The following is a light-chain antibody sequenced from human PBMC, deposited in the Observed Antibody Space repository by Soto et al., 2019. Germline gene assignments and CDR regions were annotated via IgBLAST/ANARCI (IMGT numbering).Light chain of an antibody. J-gene: IGKJ3*01. CDR2: DAS. Sequence: DIQMTQSPSSLSASVGDRVTITCQASQDITSYLNWYQHKPGKAPKLLIYDASILEGGVPPRYSGSGSEKHFPFTISSLQPEDVASYYCQHCDYLPIFGPGTTVDF. CDR1: QDITSY. CDR3: QHCDYLPI. V-gene: IGKV1-33*01.